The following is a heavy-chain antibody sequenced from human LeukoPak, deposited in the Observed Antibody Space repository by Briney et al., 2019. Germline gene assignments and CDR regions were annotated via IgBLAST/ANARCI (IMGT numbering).Heavy chain of an antibody. CDR2: IYYNGRT. J-gene: IGHJ4*02. V-gene: IGHV4-59*01. Sequence: PSETLSLTCTVSGGPIGTSYWSWIRQPPGKGLEWIGYIYYNGRTNSNSSLKSRVTTSVDTSKNQFSLKLSSVTAADTAVYYCARGAGYYDILTGYIRGYFFDHWGQGILVTVSS. CDR3: ARGAGYYDILTGYIRGYFFDH. CDR1: GGPIGTSY. D-gene: IGHD3-9*01.